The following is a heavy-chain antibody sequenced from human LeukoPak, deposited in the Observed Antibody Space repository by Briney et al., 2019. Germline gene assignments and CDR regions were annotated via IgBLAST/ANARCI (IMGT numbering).Heavy chain of an antibody. J-gene: IGHJ3*02. CDR2: NTPIFVSA. V-gene: IGHV1-69*05. CDR1: RGTFTNYA. D-gene: IGHD3-22*01. CDR3: AGARFHFDSGGYDMDGYGI. Sequence: SVKVSCQASRGTFTNYAVGWVGQAPGKGLEWMGGNTPIFVSAEYAQNFQRRVTVRTDESTRTAYMEMGSLRSDDTGVYYCAGARFHFDSGGYDMDGYGIWGQGTMVTVSS.